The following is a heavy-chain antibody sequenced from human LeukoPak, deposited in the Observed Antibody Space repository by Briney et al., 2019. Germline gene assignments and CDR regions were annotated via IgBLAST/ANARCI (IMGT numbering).Heavy chain of an antibody. CDR3: ARAKYYDILTGSRTNWFDP. D-gene: IGHD3-9*01. J-gene: IGHJ5*02. V-gene: IGHV1-18*01. CDR1: GYTFTSYG. CDR2: ISAYNGNT. Sequence: GASVKVSCKASGYTFTSYGISWVRQAPGQGLEWMGWISAYNGNTNYAQKLQGRVTMTADTSTSTAYMELRSLRSDDTAVYYCARAKYYDILTGSRTNWFDPWGQGTLVTVSS.